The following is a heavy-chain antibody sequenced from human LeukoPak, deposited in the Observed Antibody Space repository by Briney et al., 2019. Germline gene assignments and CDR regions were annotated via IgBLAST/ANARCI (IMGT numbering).Heavy chain of an antibody. V-gene: IGHV4-34*01. CDR2: INHSGST. CDR3: ARVLPHYYYYMDV. Sequence: SETLSLTCAVYGGSFSGYYWSWIRQPPGKGLEWIGEINHSGSTNYNPSLKSRVTISVDTSKNQFSLKLSSVTAADTAVYYCARVLPHYYYYMDVWGKGTTVTVSS. J-gene: IGHJ6*03. CDR1: GGSFSGYY.